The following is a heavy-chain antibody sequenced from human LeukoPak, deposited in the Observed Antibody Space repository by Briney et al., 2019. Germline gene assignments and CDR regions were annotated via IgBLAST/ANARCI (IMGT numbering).Heavy chain of an antibody. CDR2: IGGSGGIT. CDR3: AIQQLLTAEYFQQ. J-gene: IGHJ1*01. V-gene: IGHV3-23*01. D-gene: IGHD6-13*01. Sequence: GGSLRLSCGASGFTFSTYAMSWVRQAPGKGLEWVSGIGGSGGITHYADSMKGRFTISRDNSKNTLFLHMNSLRVEDTAVYFCAIQQLLTAEYFQQWGQGTLVTVSS. CDR1: GFTFSTYA.